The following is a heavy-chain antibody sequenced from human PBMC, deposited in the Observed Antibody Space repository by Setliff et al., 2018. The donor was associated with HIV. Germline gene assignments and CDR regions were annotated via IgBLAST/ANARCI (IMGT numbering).Heavy chain of an antibody. J-gene: IGHJ6*02. Sequence: ASVKVSCKASGYTFTSYDINWVRQATGQGLEWMGWMNPNSGNTGYAQKFQGRVTMTRSTSISTAYMELSSLRSEDTAVYYCARGSYSSSWYGYYYYYGMDVWGQGTTVTVSS. CDR1: GYTFTSYD. CDR2: MNPNSGNT. D-gene: IGHD6-13*01. CDR3: ARGSYSSSWYGYYYYYGMDV. V-gene: IGHV1-8*02.